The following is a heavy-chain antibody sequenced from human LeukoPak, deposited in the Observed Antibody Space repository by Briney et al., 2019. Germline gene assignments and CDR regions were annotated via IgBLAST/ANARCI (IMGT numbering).Heavy chain of an antibody. Sequence: PGGSLRLSCAASGFTFSSYAMSWIRQPPGKGLEWIGEINHSGSTNYNPSLKSRVTISVDTSKNQFSLKLSSVTAADTAVYYCAGRSYCSSTSCWTLEMRGYYYYYGMDVWGQGTTVTVSS. J-gene: IGHJ6*02. CDR1: GFTFSSYA. CDR3: AGRSYCSSTSCWTLEMRGYYYYYGMDV. V-gene: IGHV4-34*08. CDR2: INHSGST. D-gene: IGHD2-2*01.